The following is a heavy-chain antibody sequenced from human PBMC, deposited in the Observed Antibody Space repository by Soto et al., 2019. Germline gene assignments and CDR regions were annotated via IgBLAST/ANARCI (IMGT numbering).Heavy chain of an antibody. CDR1: GGTFDSYA. J-gene: IGHJ4*02. V-gene: IGHV1-69*01. Sequence: QVQLVQSGTELQKPGSSVNVSCKASGGTFDSYAITWVRQAPGQGLEWMGGIIPIFKTPKYAQKFQGRVTITADESSSTASMELSSLTSEDTALYYCARGHGYNGAHFDYWGQGTLVTVSS. CDR2: IIPIFKTP. CDR3: ARGHGYNGAHFDY. D-gene: IGHD6-25*01.